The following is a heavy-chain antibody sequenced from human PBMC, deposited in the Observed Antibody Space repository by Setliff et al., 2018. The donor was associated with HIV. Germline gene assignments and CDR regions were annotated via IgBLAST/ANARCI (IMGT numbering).Heavy chain of an antibody. CDR3: EAATGGETGYYGSDV. CDR1: GGSIDSGSYY. CDR2: IYASGST. Sequence: SETLSLTCTVSGGSIDSGSYYWNWIRQPAGKGLGWIGHIYASGSTNYNPSLKSRVTMSVDTSKNQFSLKLNSLIAADTAVYYCEAATGGETGYYGSDVWGPGTTVTVSS. V-gene: IGHV4-61*09. D-gene: IGHD3-16*01. J-gene: IGHJ6*02.